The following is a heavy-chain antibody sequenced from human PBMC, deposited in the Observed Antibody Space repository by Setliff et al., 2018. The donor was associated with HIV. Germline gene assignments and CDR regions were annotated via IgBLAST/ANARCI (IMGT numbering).Heavy chain of an antibody. CDR2: IYYGST. D-gene: IGHD2-15*01. CDR3: ARRRCSAASCPDNSWNWLDP. J-gene: IGHJ5*02. CDR1: GDSISSYY. V-gene: IGHV4-59*08. Sequence: PSETLSLTCTVSGDSISSYYWNWIRQPPGKALEWIGYIYYGSTHYNPSFEGRVTISVDTSKNQLSLKLRSATAADTAMYYCARRRCSAASCPDNSWNWLDPWGQGTLVTVS.